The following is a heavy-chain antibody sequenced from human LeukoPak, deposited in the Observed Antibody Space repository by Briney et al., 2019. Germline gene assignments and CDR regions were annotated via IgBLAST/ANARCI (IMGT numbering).Heavy chain of an antibody. CDR3: ARDRYYDSSGYPSD. J-gene: IGHJ4*02. V-gene: IGHV3-33*01. D-gene: IGHD3-22*01. CDR2: IWYDGSNK. CDR1: GFTFSSYD. Sequence: PGRSLRLSCAASGFTFSSYDMHWVRQAPGKGLEWVAVIWYDGSNKYYADSVKGRFTISRDNSKNTLYLRMNSLRAEDTAVYYCARDRYYDSSGYPSDWGQGTLVTVSS.